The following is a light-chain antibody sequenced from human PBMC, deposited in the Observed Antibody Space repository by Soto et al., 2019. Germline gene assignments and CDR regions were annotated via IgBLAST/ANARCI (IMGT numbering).Light chain of an antibody. CDR2: EVS. Sequence: QSVLTQPPSASGSPGQSVTISCTGTSSDVGGYNYVSWYQQHPGKAPKLMIYEVSRRPSGVPDRFSGSKSGNTASLTVSGLQADDEADYYCSSSAGSNPVFGGGTQLTVL. CDR3: SSSAGSNPV. CDR1: SSDVGGYNY. J-gene: IGLJ7*01. V-gene: IGLV2-8*01.